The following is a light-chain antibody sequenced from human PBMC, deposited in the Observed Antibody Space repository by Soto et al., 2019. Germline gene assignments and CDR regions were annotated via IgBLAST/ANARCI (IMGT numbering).Light chain of an antibody. Sequence: DIQMTQSPSTLSASVGDRVTITCRASQSISNWLVWYQQKPGKAPKLLIYKASSLESGVPSRFSGSGSGTEFTLTISSLQPDDFATYYCQQYNSYSPWTFGQGTKVEIK. CDR2: KAS. J-gene: IGKJ1*01. CDR1: QSISNW. V-gene: IGKV1-5*03. CDR3: QQYNSYSPWT.